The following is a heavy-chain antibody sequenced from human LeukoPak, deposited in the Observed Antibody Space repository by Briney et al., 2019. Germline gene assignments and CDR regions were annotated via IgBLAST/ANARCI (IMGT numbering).Heavy chain of an antibody. CDR3: ARDCLYYDISGPRFDY. Sequence: GGSLRLSCAASGFTFSSYSMNWVRQAPGKGLEWVSSISSSSSYIYYADSVKGRFTIARDNTKNSLSLQMNSLRAEDTAVYYCARDCLYYDISGPRFDYWGQGTLVTVSS. V-gene: IGHV3-21*06. D-gene: IGHD3-9*01. CDR1: GFTFSSYS. CDR2: ISSSSSYI. J-gene: IGHJ4*02.